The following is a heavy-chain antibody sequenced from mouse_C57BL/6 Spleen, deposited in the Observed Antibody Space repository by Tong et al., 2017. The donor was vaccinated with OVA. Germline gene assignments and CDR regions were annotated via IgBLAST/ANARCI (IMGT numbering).Heavy chain of an antibody. CDR3: ARDYYGSSWGYYFDY. D-gene: IGHD1-1*01. V-gene: IGHV1-53*01. J-gene: IGHJ2*01. CDR2: INPSNGGT. CDR1: GYTFTSYW. Sequence: VQLQESGTELVKPGASVKLSCKASGYTFTSYWMHWVKQRPGQGLEWIGNINPSNGGTNYNEKFKSKATLTVDKSSSTAYRQLSSLTSEDSAVYYCARDYYGSSWGYYFDYWGQGTTLTVSS.